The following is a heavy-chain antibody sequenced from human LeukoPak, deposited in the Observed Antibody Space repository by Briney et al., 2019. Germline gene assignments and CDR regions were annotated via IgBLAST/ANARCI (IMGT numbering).Heavy chain of an antibody. J-gene: IGHJ4*02. Sequence: ASVKVSCKASGYTFTGYCMHWVRQAPGQGLEWMGWINPNSGGTNYTQKFQGRVTMTRDTSISTAYMELSRLRSDDTAVYYCARASRVGSPSGGGYWGQGTLVTVSS. CDR3: ARASRVGSPSGGGY. CDR2: INPNSGGT. D-gene: IGHD6-25*01. V-gene: IGHV1-2*02. CDR1: GYTFTGYC.